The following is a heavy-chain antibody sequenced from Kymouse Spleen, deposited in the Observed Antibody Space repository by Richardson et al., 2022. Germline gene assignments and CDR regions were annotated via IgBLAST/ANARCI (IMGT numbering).Heavy chain of an antibody. D-gene: IGHD6-13*01. V-gene: IGHV3-11*01. J-gene: IGHJ6*02. CDR1: GFTFSDYY. CDR3: ASGPHSSSWYRYYYYYGMDV. CDR2: ISSSGSTI. Sequence: QVQLVESGGGLVKPGGSLRLSCAASGFTFSDYYMSWIRQAPGKGLEWVSYISSSGSTIYYADSVKGRFTISRDNAKNSLYLQMNSLRAEDTAVYYCASGPHSSSWYRYYYYYGMDVWGQGTTVTVSS.